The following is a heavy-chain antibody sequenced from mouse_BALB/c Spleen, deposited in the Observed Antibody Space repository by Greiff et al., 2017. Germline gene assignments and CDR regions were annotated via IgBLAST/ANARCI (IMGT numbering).Heavy chain of an antibody. CDR1: GFNIKDTY. CDR3: ARAPGTGTYFDV. CDR2: IDPANGNT. D-gene: IGHD4-1*01. V-gene: IGHV14-3*02. Sequence: VQLQQSGAELVKPGASVKLSCTASGFNIKDTYMHWVKQRPEQGLEWIGRIDPANGNTKYDPKFQGKATITADTSSNTAYLQLSSLTSEDTAVYYCARAPGTGTYFDVWGAGTTVTVSS. J-gene: IGHJ1*01.